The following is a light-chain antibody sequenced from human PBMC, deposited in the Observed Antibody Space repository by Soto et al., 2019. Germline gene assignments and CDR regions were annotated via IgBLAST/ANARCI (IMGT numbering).Light chain of an antibody. CDR2: VGTGGIVG. J-gene: IGLJ2*01. CDR3: GAAHGSGSNFVYLV. CDR1: SGYSNYK. V-gene: IGLV9-49*01. Sequence: QSVLTQPPSASASLGASVTLTCTLSSGYSNYKVDWYQQRPGKGPRFVMRVGTGGIVGSKGDGIPDRFSVLGSGLNRYLTIKKIKEEDESDYPCGAAHGSGSNFVYLVFGGGTKLTVL.